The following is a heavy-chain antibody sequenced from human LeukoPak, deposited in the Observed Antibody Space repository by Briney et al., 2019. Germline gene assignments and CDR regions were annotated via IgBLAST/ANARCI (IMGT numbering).Heavy chain of an antibody. Sequence: SETLSLTCTVSGGSISSYYWSWIRQPPGKGLEWIGYIYYSGSTNYNPSLKSRVTISVDTSKNQFSLKLSSVTAADTAVYYCARHDFWSGPAWGQGTLVTVSS. J-gene: IGHJ5*02. CDR1: GGSISSYY. D-gene: IGHD3-3*01. V-gene: IGHV4-59*01. CDR2: IYYSGST. CDR3: ARHDFWSGPA.